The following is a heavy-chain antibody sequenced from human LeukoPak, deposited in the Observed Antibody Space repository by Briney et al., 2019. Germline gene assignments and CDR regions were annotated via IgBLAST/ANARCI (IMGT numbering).Heavy chain of an antibody. D-gene: IGHD6-19*01. CDR1: GGSISSGSYY. CDR2: IYTSGST. Sequence: SQTLSLTCTVSGGSISSGSYYWSWIRQPAGKGLEWVGRIYTSGSTYYNPSLKSRVTISVDTSKNQFSLKLSSVTAADTAVYYCARDMYSSGWTPIDYWGQGTLVTVSS. CDR3: ARDMYSSGWTPIDY. J-gene: IGHJ4*02. V-gene: IGHV4-61*02.